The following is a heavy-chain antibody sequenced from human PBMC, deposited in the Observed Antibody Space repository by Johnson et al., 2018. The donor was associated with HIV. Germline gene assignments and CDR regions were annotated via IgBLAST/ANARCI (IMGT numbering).Heavy chain of an antibody. CDR2: ISYDGSSK. CDR3: ARDANRRLRPMTDDIDDAFDI. D-gene: IGHD4-17*01. V-gene: IGHV3-30*14. Sequence: QVQLVESGGGLVQPGGSLRLSCAASGFTFSSYAMHWVRRAPGKGLEWVAIISYDGSSKYYADSVKGRFTISRDNSKNTLYLQMNSLRAEDTAVYYCARDANRRLRPMTDDIDDAFDIWGQGTMVTVSS. CDR1: GFTFSSYA. J-gene: IGHJ3*02.